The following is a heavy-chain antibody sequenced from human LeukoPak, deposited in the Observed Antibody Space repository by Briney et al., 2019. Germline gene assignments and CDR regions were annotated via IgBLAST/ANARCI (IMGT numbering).Heavy chain of an antibody. CDR1: GFSFSSYA. CDR3: ARVLYDILTGYYRPLGL. D-gene: IGHD3-9*01. Sequence: PGGSLRLSCAASGFSFSSYAMNWVRQAPGKGLEWVSSISSSSSYIYYADSVKGRFTISRDNAKNSLYLQMNSLRAEDTAVYYCARVLYDILTGYYRPLGLWGQGTLVTVSS. V-gene: IGHV3-21*01. J-gene: IGHJ4*02. CDR2: ISSSSSYI.